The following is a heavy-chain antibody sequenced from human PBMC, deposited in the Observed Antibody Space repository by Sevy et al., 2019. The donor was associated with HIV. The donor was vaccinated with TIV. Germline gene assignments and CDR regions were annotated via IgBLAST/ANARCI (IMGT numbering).Heavy chain of an antibody. CDR1: GFSFSTDG. CDR2: ISFDGSDK. Sequence: EGSLRLSCAASGFSFSTDGMHWVRQAPGKELEWVAVISFDGSDKYYSESVKGRFTISRDNSKNTLLLQMSSLRAEDTAVYYCARDAGYSTVWYPGYWGQGTLVTVSS. J-gene: IGHJ4*02. D-gene: IGHD6-19*01. CDR3: ARDAGYSTVWYPGY. V-gene: IGHV3-30*03.